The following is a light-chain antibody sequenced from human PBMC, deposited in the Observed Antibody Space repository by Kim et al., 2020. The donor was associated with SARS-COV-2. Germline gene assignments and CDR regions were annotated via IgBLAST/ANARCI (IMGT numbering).Light chain of an antibody. Sequence: ATITSKSSQSVLSSSNNRNYLSWHQQKPGQPPRLLIYGASSRKSGVPDRFGGSVSGTDFTLTISSLQAEDVAVYYCQQYYTTPITFGQGTRLEIK. J-gene: IGKJ5*01. CDR1: QSVLSSSNNRNY. CDR2: GAS. CDR3: QQYYTTPIT. V-gene: IGKV4-1*01.